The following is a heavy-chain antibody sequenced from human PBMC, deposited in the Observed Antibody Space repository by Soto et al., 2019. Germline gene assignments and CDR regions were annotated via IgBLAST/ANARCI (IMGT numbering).Heavy chain of an antibody. J-gene: IGHJ4*02. V-gene: IGHV4-39*01. CDR3: ARHPRDDYNYGGSGIFDY. D-gene: IGHD4-4*01. CDR1: GGSISSRTFW. CDR2: MYYSGSS. Sequence: SETLSLTCSVSGGSISSRTFWWAWIRQPPGKGLEWIGDMYYSGSSYSSPSLKSRVTLSVDTSKNQLSLKLNSDTAADTAVYYCARHPRDDYNYGGSGIFDYWGQGTLVTVS.